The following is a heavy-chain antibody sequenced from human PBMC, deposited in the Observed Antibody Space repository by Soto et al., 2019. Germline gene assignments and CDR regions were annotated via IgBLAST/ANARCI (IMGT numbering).Heavy chain of an antibody. Sequence: PSETLSLTCAVSGCSISSGGYSWSWIRQPPGKGLEWIGYMYHSGSTYYNPSLKSRVTISIDTSKNQFSLKLSSVTAADTAVYYCARWGLRFLDHAFDIWGQGTMVTVSS. V-gene: IGHV4-30-2*02. CDR1: GCSISSGGYS. D-gene: IGHD3-3*01. CDR3: ARWGLRFLDHAFDI. CDR2: MYHSGST. J-gene: IGHJ3*02.